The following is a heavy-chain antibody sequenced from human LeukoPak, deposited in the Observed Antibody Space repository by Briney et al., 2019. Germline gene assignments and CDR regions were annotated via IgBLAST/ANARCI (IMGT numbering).Heavy chain of an antibody. Sequence: ASVKVSCKASGYTSTGYYMHWVRQAPGQGLEWMGRINPNSGGTNYAQKFQGRVTMTRDTSISTAYMELSRLRSDDTAVYYCARDRRRDGYNSGLIDYWGQGTLVTVSS. D-gene: IGHD5-24*01. V-gene: IGHV1-2*06. CDR2: INPNSGGT. CDR1: GYTSTGYY. J-gene: IGHJ4*02. CDR3: ARDRRRDGYNSGLIDY.